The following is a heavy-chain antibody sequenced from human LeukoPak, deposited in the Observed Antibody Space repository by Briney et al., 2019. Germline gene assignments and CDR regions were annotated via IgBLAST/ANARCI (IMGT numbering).Heavy chain of an antibody. CDR2: IKANSGDT. D-gene: IGHD3-3*01. CDR3: GRVTIFSPSHYYSMDV. V-gene: IGHV1-2*02. Sequence: ASVKVSCKASGYTFADYYIHWVRQAPGQGPEWMGWIKANSGDTNYAQKFQGRVTLTRDTSINTAYMEVNRLRSDDTAVYCCGRVTIFSPSHYYSMDVWGQGTAVTVSS. J-gene: IGHJ6*02. CDR1: GYTFADYY.